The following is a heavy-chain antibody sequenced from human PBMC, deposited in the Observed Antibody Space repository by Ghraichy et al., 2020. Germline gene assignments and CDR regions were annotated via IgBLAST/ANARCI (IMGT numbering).Heavy chain of an antibody. CDR1: GYTFTSYG. D-gene: IGHD3/OR15-3a*01. J-gene: IGHJ5*02. V-gene: IGHV1-18*01. CDR2: ISAYNGNT. Sequence: VKVSCKASGYTFTSYGISWVRQAPGQGLEWMGWISAYNGNTNYAQKLQGRVTMTTDTSTSTAYMELRSLRSDDTAVYYCARTTSPSFGRGGGCWFDPWGQGTLVTVSS. CDR3: ARTTSPSFGRGGGCWFDP.